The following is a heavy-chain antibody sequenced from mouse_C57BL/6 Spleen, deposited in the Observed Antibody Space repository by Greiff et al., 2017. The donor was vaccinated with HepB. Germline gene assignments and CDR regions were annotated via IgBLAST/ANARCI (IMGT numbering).Heavy chain of an antibody. V-gene: IGHV1-15*01. Sequence: VQLQQSGAELVRPGASVTLSCKASGYTFTDYEMHWVKQTPVHGLEWIGAIDPETGGTAYNQKFKGKAILTADKSSSTAYMELRSLTSEDSAVYYCTREGTGFFDYWGQGTTLTVSS. CDR3: TREGTGFFDY. CDR2: IDPETGGT. CDR1: GYTFTDYE. D-gene: IGHD4-1*01. J-gene: IGHJ2*01.